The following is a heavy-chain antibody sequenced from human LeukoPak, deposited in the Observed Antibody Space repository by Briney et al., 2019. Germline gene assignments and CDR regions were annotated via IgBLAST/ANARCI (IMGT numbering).Heavy chain of an antibody. CDR1: GFTFSSCW. V-gene: IGHV3-74*01. CDR2: MNNEGSST. Sequence: PGGSLRLSCAGSGFTFSSCWMHGLRQAPGRGVVGVTRMNNEGSSTNYADSVKGRFTISRDNAKNTLYLQMNSLRAEDTAVYYCARGGNRSGWYDPFDIWGQGTMVTVSS. D-gene: IGHD6-19*01. CDR3: ARGGNRSGWYDPFDI. J-gene: IGHJ3*02.